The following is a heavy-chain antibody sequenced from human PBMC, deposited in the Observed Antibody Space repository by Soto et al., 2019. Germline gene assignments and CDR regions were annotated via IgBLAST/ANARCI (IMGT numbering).Heavy chain of an antibody. Sequence: SVKVSCKASGGTFSSYAISWVRQAPGQGLEWMGGIIPIFGTANYAQKFQGRVTITADESTSTAYMELSSLGSEDTAVYYCARVGYGAGHPIYYYYYGMDVWCQGTTVTVS. CDR3: ARVGYGAGHPIYYYYYGMDV. CDR2: IIPIFGTA. J-gene: IGHJ6*02. CDR1: GGTFSSYA. V-gene: IGHV1-69*13. D-gene: IGHD3-10*01.